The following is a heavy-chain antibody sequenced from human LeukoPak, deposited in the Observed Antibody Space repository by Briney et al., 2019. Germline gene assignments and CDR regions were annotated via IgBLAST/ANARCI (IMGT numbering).Heavy chain of an antibody. J-gene: IGHJ4*02. CDR2: MNPNSGNT. D-gene: IGHD2-2*01. CDR1: GYTSTSYD. V-gene: IGHV1-8*01. Sequence: ASVKVSCKASGYTSTSYDINWGREATGQGLEWMGWMNPNSGNTGSAQKFQGRVTMTRNTSISTAYMELRSLGSEDTAVYYCARGVDGEPAANWGQGTLVTVSS. CDR3: ARGVDGEPAAN.